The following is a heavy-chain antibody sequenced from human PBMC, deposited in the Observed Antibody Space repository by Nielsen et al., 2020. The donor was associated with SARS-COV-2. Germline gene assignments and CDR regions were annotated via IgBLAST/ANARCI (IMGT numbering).Heavy chain of an antibody. Sequence: GESLKISCAASGFTFSSYAMHWVRRAPGKGLEWVAVISYDGSNKYYADSVKGRFTISRDNSKNTLYLQMNSLRAEDTAVYYCAKAQIAAAGCDYWGQGTLVTVSS. CDR3: AKAQIAAAGCDY. CDR2: ISYDGSNK. J-gene: IGHJ4*02. CDR1: GFTFSSYA. D-gene: IGHD6-13*01. V-gene: IGHV3-30-3*01.